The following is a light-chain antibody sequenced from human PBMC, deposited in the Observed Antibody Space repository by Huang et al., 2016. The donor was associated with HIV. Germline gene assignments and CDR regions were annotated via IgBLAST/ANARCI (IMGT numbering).Light chain of an antibody. CDR3: QHRSNWPPYT. J-gene: IGKJ2*01. V-gene: IGKV3-11*01. CDR1: QSVSSH. CDR2: DAS. Sequence: EIVLTQSPATLSLSPGARATLSCRASQSVSSHLAWYQQKPGQAPWLLIYDASNRATGIPVRFSGCGSWTDVTLTIGSLEPGDSAIYYCQHRSNWPPYTFGQGTKLEIK.